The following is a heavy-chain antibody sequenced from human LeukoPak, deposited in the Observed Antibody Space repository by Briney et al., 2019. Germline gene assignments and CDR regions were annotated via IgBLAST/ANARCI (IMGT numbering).Heavy chain of an antibody. CDR1: GYTLTELS. Sequence: ASVKVSCKASGYTLTELSMHWVRQAPGKGLEWMGGFDPEDGETIYAQKFQGRVTMTEDTSTDTAYMELSSLRSEDTAVYYCATSQVVFRDNWFDPWGQGTLVTVSS. V-gene: IGHV1-24*01. CDR3: ATSQVVFRDNWFDP. D-gene: IGHD3-3*01. CDR2: FDPEDGET. J-gene: IGHJ5*02.